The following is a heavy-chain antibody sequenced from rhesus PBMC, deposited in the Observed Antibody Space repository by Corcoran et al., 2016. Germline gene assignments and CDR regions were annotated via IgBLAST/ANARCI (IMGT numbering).Heavy chain of an antibody. CDR2: INPYNGNT. J-gene: IGHJ2*01. CDR3: ARDPSITMIVVITQKWYFDL. CDR1: GYTLTDYF. V-gene: IGHV1S2*01. Sequence: QVQLVQSGAEVKKPGSSVKVSCKASGYTLTDYFMHWVRQAPRQGLEWMGWINPYNGNTKYAQKFQGRFTMTRDTSTSTAYMGLSSLRSEDTAVYYCARDPSITMIVVITQKWYFDLWGPGTPITISS. D-gene: IGHD3-28*01.